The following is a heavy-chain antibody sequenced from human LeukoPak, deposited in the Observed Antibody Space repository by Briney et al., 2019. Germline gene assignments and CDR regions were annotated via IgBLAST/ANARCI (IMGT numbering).Heavy chain of an antibody. CDR2: IYYYGII. V-gene: IGHV4-39*01. J-gene: IGHJ4*02. D-gene: IGHD6-19*01. CDR1: GHLLSSSSYH. CDR3: ASVIAVAGIIYFDY. Sequence: SDTLSLICTVSGHLLSSSSYHWAWIPQPPGKGLERIGSIYYYGIIYYNPSLQSRVTISVDTSKNQFSLKLSTVTAADTAVYYCASVIAVAGIIYFDYWGQGTLVTVSS.